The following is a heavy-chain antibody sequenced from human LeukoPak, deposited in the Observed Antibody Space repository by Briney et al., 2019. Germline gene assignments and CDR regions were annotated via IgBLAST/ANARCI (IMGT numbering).Heavy chain of an antibody. CDR2: IYSSGTT. CDR3: ARYSGSERAIDY. CDR1: GGSISTYY. V-gene: IGHV4-59*01. Sequence: SETLSLTCTVAGGSISTYYWNWIRQPPGKGLEWIGYIYSSGTTNYNPSLRSRVTISVDTSKNQFSLKLSSVTTADTAVYYCARYSGSERAIDYWGQGTLVTVSS. D-gene: IGHD5-12*01. J-gene: IGHJ4*02.